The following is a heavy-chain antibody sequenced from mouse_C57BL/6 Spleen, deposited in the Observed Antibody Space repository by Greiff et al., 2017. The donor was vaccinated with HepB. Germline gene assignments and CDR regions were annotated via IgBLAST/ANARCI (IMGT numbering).Heavy chain of an antibody. CDR2: IYPANGNT. D-gene: IGHD1-1*01. CDR1: VFSFHTTY. J-gene: IGHJ2*01. V-gene: IGHV14-3*01. Sequence: EVQLQQSVAELVRPGASVPFSCTASVFSFHTTYMNWVTPRPEQGLEWIGSIYPANGNTKYAPKFQGKATITADTSSNTAYLQLSSLTSEYTSIYYCATTLVPFHHWCQGTTLTVSS. CDR3: ATTLVPFHH.